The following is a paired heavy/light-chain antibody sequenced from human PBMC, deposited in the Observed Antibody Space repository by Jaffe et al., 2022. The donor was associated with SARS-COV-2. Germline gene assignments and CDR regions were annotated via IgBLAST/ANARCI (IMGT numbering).Heavy chain of an antibody. CDR2: FDPEDGET. CDR1: GYTLTELS. D-gene: IGHD6-19*01. CDR3: AILGRIAVAGRKGNFDY. J-gene: IGHJ4*02. V-gene: IGHV1-24*01. Sequence: QVQLVQSGAEVKKPGASVKVSCKVSGYTLTELSMHWVRQAPGKGLEWMGGFDPEDGETIYAQKFQGRVTMTEDTSTDTAYMELSSLRSEDTAVYYCAILGRIAVAGRKGNFDYWGQGTLVTVSS.
Light chain of an antibody. CDR3: QQYGSPIT. V-gene: IGKV3-20*01. CDR1: QSVSSSY. J-gene: IGKJ5*01. Sequence: EIVLTQSPGTLSLSPGERATLSCRASQSVSSSYLAWYQQKPGQAPRLLIYGASSRATGIPDRFSGSGSGTDFTLTISRLEPEDFAVYYCQQYGSPITFGQGTRLEIK. CDR2: GAS.